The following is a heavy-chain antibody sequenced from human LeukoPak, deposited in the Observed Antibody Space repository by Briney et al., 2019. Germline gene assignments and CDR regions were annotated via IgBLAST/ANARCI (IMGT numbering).Heavy chain of an antibody. V-gene: IGHV3-33*01. Sequence: GRSLRLSCAASGFTFSSYGMHWVRQAPGKGLEWVAVIWYDGSNKYYADSVKVRFTISRDNSKNTLYLQMNSLRAEDTAVYYCARVASYGYFDYWGQGTLVTVSS. J-gene: IGHJ4*02. D-gene: IGHD5-18*01. CDR3: ARVASYGYFDY. CDR1: GFTFSSYG. CDR2: IWYDGSNK.